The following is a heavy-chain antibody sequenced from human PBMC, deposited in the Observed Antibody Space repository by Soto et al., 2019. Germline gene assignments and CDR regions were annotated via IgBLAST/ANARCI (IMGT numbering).Heavy chain of an antibody. Sequence: SETLSLTCTVSGDSISSGGYYWSWIRQHPGKGLEWIGYIYYSGITNYNPSLKSRVAISVDTSKNQFSLELNSVTDADTAIYYCARSPYSGSYIDLWGQGTLVTVSS. CDR3: ARSPYSGSYIDL. CDR1: GDSISSGGYY. D-gene: IGHD6-6*01. J-gene: IGHJ5*02. CDR2: IYYSGIT. V-gene: IGHV4-31*03.